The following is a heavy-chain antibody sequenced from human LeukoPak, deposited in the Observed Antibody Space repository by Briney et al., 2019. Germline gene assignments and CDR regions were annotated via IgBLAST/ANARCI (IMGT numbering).Heavy chain of an antibody. CDR3: ARVSKGDFWSGWIFDY. CDR1: GFTFSSYG. D-gene: IGHD3-3*01. J-gene: IGHJ4*02. Sequence: PGRSLRLSCAASGFTFSSYGMHWVRQAPGKGLEWVAVISYDGSNKYYADSVKGRFTISRDNSKNTLYLQMNSLRAEDTAVYYCARVSKGDFWSGWIFDYWGQGTLVTVSS. CDR2: ISYDGSNK. V-gene: IGHV3-30*03.